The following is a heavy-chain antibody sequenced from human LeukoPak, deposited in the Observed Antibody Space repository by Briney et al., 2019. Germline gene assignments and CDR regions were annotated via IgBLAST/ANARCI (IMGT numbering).Heavy chain of an antibody. V-gene: IGHV3-33*01. D-gene: IGHD4-23*01. CDR1: GLTFTSHG. J-gene: IGHJ4*02. Sequence: GTSLRLSCTTSGLTFTSHGFHWLRQVVGKRLEWVAFVRNDGSDTYHANSVKGRFSISRDDSKNTLYLQMSSLRPEDTAIYYCARDRGKDYFDSWGQGTQVTVSS. CDR3: ARDRGKDYFDS. CDR2: VRNDGSDT.